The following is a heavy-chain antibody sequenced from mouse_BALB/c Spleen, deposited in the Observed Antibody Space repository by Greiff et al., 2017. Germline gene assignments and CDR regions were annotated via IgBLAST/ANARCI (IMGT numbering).Heavy chain of an antibody. CDR3: ARCYYDDGGPPMDD. V-gene: IGHV3-1*02. CDR2: IHYSGTT. D-gene: IGHD2-4*01. J-gene: IGHJ4*01. Sequence: EVQVVESGPDLVKPSQSLSLTCTVTGYSFTSGYIWHWLRPFPGNKLEWVGYIHYSGTTNYNPSLKSRISITRDTAKNQFFLQLNSVTTEDTATYYCARCYYDDGGPPMDDWGQGTSVTVSA. CDR1: GYSFTSGYI.